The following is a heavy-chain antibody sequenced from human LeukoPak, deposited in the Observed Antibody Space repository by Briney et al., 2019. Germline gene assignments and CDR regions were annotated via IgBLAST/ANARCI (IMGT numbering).Heavy chain of an antibody. CDR1: GYTFTSYG. CDR2: ISAYNGNT. V-gene: IGHV1-18*01. Sequence: GASVKVSCKASGYTFTSYGIGWVRQAPGQGLEWMGWISAYNGNTNYAQKLQGRVTMTTDTSTSKAYMELRSLRYDDTAVYYCARDPQSTSDYDILTDNYYYYGMDVWGQGTTVTVSS. J-gene: IGHJ6*02. CDR3: ARDPQSTSDYDILTDNYYYYGMDV. D-gene: IGHD3-9*01.